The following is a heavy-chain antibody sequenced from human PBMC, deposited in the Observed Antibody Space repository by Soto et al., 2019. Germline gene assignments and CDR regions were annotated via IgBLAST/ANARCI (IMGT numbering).Heavy chain of an antibody. CDR2: IKPDGSEK. D-gene: IGHD3-22*01. Sequence: GGSLRLSCAASGFTFSSHWMSWVRQAPGKGLEWVANIKPDGSEKWYVDSVKGRFTISRDNAKNSLYLQMNGLRAEDTAVYYCARGDYYDSSGPFSDAFDIWGQGTMVTVSS. CDR3: ARGDYYDSSGPFSDAFDI. V-gene: IGHV3-7*04. J-gene: IGHJ3*02. CDR1: GFTFSSHW.